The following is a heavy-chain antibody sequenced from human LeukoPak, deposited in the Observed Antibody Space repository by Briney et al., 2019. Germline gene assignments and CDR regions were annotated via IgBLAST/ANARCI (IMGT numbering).Heavy chain of an antibody. D-gene: IGHD4-17*01. CDR2: FSGGGETT. Sequence: GGSLRLSCAATGFTFNNYAMNWVRQAPGQGLDWVSSFSGGGETTYDADSAKGRFTISRDNSQNTLYLQMNSLRAEDTAVYYCARDYADYVGYFFFDYWGQGTLVTVSS. V-gene: IGHV3-23*01. CDR1: GFTFNNYA. J-gene: IGHJ4*02. CDR3: ARDYADYVGYFFFDY.